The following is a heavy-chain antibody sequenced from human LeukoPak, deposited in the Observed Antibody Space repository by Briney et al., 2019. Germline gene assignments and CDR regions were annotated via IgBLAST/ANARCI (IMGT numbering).Heavy chain of an antibody. CDR3: ARADSSGTPNLS. Sequence: ASVKVSCKASGYTFTSYDISWVRQAPGQGLEWMGYISGYNGNTIYAQKVQDRVTMTTDTSTSTAYMELRSLRSDDTAVYYCARADSSGTPNLSWGQGTLVTVSS. V-gene: IGHV1-18*01. D-gene: IGHD3-22*01. J-gene: IGHJ4*02. CDR1: GYTFTSYD. CDR2: ISGYNGNT.